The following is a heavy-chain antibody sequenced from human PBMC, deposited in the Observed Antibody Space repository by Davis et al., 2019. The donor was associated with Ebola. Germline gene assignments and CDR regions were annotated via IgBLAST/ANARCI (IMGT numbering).Heavy chain of an antibody. Sequence: GGSLRLSCLASGFTFSSYAMHWVRQAPGKGLQYVSTITSNGGDTYYADSVKGRFTISRDNSKNTLYLQMSSLRAEDTAVYYCVKGDFVAARPGAYWGQGTLVTVSS. V-gene: IGHV3-64D*08. CDR3: VKGDFVAARPGAY. D-gene: IGHD6-6*01. CDR2: ITSNGGDT. CDR1: GFTFSSYA. J-gene: IGHJ4*02.